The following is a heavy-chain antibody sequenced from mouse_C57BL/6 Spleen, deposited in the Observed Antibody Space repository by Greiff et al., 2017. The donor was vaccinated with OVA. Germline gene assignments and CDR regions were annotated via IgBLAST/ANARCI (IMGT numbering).Heavy chain of an antibody. D-gene: IGHD3-2*02. CDR2: ISYDGSN. J-gene: IGHJ2*01. CDR1: GYSITSGYY. CDR3: ATNSGTGFDY. Sequence: DVQLVESGPGLVKPSQSLSLTCSVTGYSITSGYYWNWIRQFPGNKLEWMGYISYDGSNNYNPSLKNRISITRDTSKNQFFLTLNSVTTEDTATYYCATNSGTGFDYWGQGTTLTVSS. V-gene: IGHV3-6*01.